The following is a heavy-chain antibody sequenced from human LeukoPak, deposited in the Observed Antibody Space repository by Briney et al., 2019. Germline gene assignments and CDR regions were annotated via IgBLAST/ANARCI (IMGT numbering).Heavy chain of an antibody. V-gene: IGHV3-11*01. Sequence: GGSLRLSRAASGFTFSDYYMTWIRQAPGKGLEWVSYISSSGSTIYYTDSVKGRFTISRDNAKNSLYLQMNSLRAEDTAVYYCARIIAVTGTDWFDPWGQGTLVTVSS. CDR2: ISSSGSTI. CDR3: ARIIAVTGTDWFDP. CDR1: GFTFSDYY. J-gene: IGHJ5*02. D-gene: IGHD6-13*01.